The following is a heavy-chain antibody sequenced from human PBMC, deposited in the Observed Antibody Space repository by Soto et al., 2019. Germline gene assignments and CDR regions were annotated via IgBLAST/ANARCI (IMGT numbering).Heavy chain of an antibody. J-gene: IGHJ6*02. CDR3: ARVIGYYYHMDV. CDR1: GYTFTTYD. CDR2: ISAYNGNT. Sequence: ASVKLSCKASGYTFTTYDLSCVRQAPGQGLEWMGWISAYNGNTNYAQNLQGRVTMTTDTSTSTAYMELRSLRSDDTAVYYCARVIGYYYHMDVWGQGTTVTVSS. V-gene: IGHV1-18*01. D-gene: IGHD3-22*01.